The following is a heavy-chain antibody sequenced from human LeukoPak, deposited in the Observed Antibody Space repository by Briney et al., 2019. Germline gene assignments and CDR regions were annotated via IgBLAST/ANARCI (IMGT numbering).Heavy chain of an antibody. CDR1: GYIFTGYY. J-gene: IGHJ6*02. CDR2: INPNSGGT. V-gene: IGHV1-2*06. Sequence: ASVKVSCKASGYIFTGYYMHWVRQAPGQGLEWMGRINPNSGGTNYAQKFQGRVTMTRDTSISTAYMELSRLRSDDTAVYYCARDPLHYYYGMDVWGQGTTVTVSS. CDR3: ARDPLHYYYGMDV.